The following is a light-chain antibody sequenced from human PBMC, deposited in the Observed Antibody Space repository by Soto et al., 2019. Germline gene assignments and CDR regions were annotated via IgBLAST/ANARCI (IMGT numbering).Light chain of an antibody. CDR1: NSNIGSNY. Sequence: QSVLTQPPSASGTPGQRVIISCSGNNSNIGSNYVHWYQKFPGTAPKLLIIRSNQRPSGVPDRFSGSKSGTSASLAISGLRSEDEAEYSCAVWDDSLSGVLFGGGTKVTVL. V-gene: IGLV1-47*01. J-gene: IGLJ2*01. CDR2: RSN. CDR3: AVWDDSLSGVL.